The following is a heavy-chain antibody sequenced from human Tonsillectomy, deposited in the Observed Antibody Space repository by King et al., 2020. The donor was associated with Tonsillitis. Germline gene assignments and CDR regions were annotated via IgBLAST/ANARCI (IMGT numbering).Heavy chain of an antibody. Sequence: VQLVESGGGLVQPGRSLRLSCAASGFSFDDHAMHWVRQAPGKGLEWVSGISWNSGNIDYAESVKGRFIISRDNANNSLYLQMNSLRAEDTALYYCAKADYYDASGLFYYWGQGTLVTVSS. J-gene: IGHJ4*02. CDR2: ISWNSGNI. CDR3: AKADYYDASGLFYY. D-gene: IGHD3-22*01. V-gene: IGHV3-9*01. CDR1: GFSFDDHA.